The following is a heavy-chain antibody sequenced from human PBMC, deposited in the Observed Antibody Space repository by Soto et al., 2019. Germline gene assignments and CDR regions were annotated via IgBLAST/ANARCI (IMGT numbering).Heavy chain of an antibody. V-gene: IGHV6-1*01. CDR1: VDSVSSNSAA. Sequence: SQTLSLTCAISVDSVSSNSAAWNWIIQSPSRGLEWLGRTYYRSKWYNDYAVSVKSRITINPDTSKNQFSLQLNSVTPEDTAVYYCARGASTYYYYGMEVWGQGTTVTVSS. J-gene: IGHJ6*02. D-gene: IGHD2-2*01. CDR3: ARGASTYYYYGMEV. CDR2: TYYRSKWYN.